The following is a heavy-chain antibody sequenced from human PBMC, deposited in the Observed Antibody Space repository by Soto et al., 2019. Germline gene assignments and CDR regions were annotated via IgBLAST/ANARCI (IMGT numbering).Heavy chain of an antibody. V-gene: IGHV1-46*01. Sequence: ASVTVSCKASGYTFSNFYIHWVRQAPGQGLEWMGIINPSGGSTSYAQKFQGRVTITRDTSTSTVYMELSSLRSEDTAVHYCARADYYGSSGYHLDYWGQGTLVTVSS. D-gene: IGHD3-22*01. CDR2: INPSGGST. J-gene: IGHJ4*02. CDR1: GYTFSNFY. CDR3: ARADYYGSSGYHLDY.